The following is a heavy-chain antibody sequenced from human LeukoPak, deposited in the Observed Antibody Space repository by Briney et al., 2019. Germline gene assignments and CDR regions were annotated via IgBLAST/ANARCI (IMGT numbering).Heavy chain of an antibody. V-gene: IGHV3-21*01. CDR2: ISSSSSYI. CDR1: GFTFSSYN. D-gene: IGHD2/OR15-2a*01. Sequence: GGSLRLSCAASGFTFSSYNMNWIRQAPGKGLEWVSFISSSSSYIYYEDSVKGRFTISRDNAKNSLYLQMKRLRAEDTAVYYCARELTTFASDPWGQGILVTVSS. CDR3: ARELTTFASDP. J-gene: IGHJ5*02.